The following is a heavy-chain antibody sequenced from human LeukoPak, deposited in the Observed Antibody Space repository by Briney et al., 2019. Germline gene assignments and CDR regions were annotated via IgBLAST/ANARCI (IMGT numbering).Heavy chain of an antibody. CDR3: ARGSSNYYYYYMDV. D-gene: IGHD2-2*01. CDR1: GGSFSGYY. J-gene: IGHJ6*03. V-gene: IGHV4-34*01. CDR2: INHSGST. Sequence: SETLSLTCAVYGGSFSGYYWSWIRQPPGKGLEWIGEINHSGSTNCNPSLKSRVTVSVDTSKNQFSLKLSSVTAADTAVYYCARGSSNYYYYYMDVWGKGTTVTVSS.